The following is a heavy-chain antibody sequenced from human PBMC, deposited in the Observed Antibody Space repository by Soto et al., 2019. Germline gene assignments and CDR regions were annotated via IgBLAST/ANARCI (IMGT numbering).Heavy chain of an antibody. CDR2: IIPIFGTA. CDR3: ARGDKYSSSSAYYYYGMDV. J-gene: IGHJ6*02. Sequence: SVKVSCKASGGTFSSYAISWVRQAPVQGLEWMGGIIPIFGTANYAQKFQGRVTITADESTSTAYTELSSLRSEDTAVYYCARGDKYSSSSAYYYYGMDVWGQGTTVTVSS. V-gene: IGHV1-69*01. D-gene: IGHD6-6*01. CDR1: GGTFSSYA.